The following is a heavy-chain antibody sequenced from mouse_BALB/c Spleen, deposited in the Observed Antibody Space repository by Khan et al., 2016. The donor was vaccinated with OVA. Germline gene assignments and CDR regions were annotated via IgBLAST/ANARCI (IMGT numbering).Heavy chain of an antibody. CDR2: INPNNGAT. V-gene: IGHV1-18*01. D-gene: IGHD1-1*01. CDR1: GYTFTDYN. J-gene: IGHJ3*01. CDR3: ERRGYGSFGY. Sequence: EVQLQQSGPELGKPGASVKIPCKASGYTFTDYNVDWVKQSHGKSLEWIGDINPNNGATIYNQKFKGKATLTADKSSNTAYMELRSLASEDTAVYYCERRGYGSFGYWGQGTLVTVSA.